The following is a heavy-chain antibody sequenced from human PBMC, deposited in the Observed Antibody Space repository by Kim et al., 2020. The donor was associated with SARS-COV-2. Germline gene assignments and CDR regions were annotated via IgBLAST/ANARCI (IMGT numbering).Heavy chain of an antibody. D-gene: IGHD6-19*01. CDR2: IYYSGST. J-gene: IGHJ4*02. V-gene: IGHV4-59*13. CDR3: ARWQGSGWYAYVY. Sequence: SETLSLTCTVSGGSISSYYWSWIRQPPGKGLEWIGYIYYSGSTNYNPSLKSRVTISVDTSKNQFSLKLSSVTAADTAVYYCARWQGSGWYAYVYWGQGTLVTVSS. CDR1: GGSISSYY.